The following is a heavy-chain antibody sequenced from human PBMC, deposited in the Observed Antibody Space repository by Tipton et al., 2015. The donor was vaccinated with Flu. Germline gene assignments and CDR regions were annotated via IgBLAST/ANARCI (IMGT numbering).Heavy chain of an antibody. D-gene: IGHD3-22*01. J-gene: IGHJ5*02. CDR2: MHYSGTT. CDR1: GDSIISNSCY. CDR3: ARLIYYDRRVHWFDP. Sequence: TLSLTCTVSGDSIISNSCYWAWIRQPPGKGLEWIGSMHYSGTTYYNPSLKSRVTISVDTSKNQFSRKLSSVTAADTAVYSCARLIYYDRRVHWFDPWGQGTLVTVSS. V-gene: IGHV4-39*01.